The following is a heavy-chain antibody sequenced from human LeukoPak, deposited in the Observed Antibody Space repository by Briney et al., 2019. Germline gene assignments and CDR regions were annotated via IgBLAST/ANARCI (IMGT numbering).Heavy chain of an antibody. CDR1: GYTFTSYG. V-gene: IGHV1-18*01. CDR3: ARDLGSGYYYEVFDY. J-gene: IGHJ4*02. Sequence: GASVKVSCKASGYTFTSYGISWVRQAPGQGLEWMGWISAYNGNTNYAQKLQGRVTMTTDTSTSTAHMELRSLRSDDTTVYYCARDLGSGYYYEVFDYWGQGTLVTVSS. CDR2: ISAYNGNT. D-gene: IGHD3-22*01.